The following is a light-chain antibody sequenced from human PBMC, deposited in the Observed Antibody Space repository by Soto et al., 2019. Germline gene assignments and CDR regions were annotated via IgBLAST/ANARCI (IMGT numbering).Light chain of an antibody. CDR2: RDA. V-gene: IGLV3-9*01. CDR1: NIGSKN. J-gene: IGLJ2*01. CDR3: QVWDTDSRV. Sequence: SSELTQPLSVSVALGQTARITCGGNNIGSKNVHWYQQKPGQAPVLVIYRDANRPSGIPERFSGSNSGNTATLTISRAQAGDEADYCQVWDTDSRVFGGGTKLTVL.